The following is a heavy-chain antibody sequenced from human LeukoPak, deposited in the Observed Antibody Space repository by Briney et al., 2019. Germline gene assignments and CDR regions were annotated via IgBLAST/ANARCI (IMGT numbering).Heavy chain of an antibody. J-gene: IGHJ4*02. D-gene: IGHD2/OR15-2a*01. CDR1: GGSIRSATYY. CDR3: VRDQGHFEVDY. V-gene: IGHV4-39*07. CDR2: ISYIGNT. Sequence: SETLSPTCSVSGGSIRSATYYWGWIRQPPGKRLEWIGSISYIGNTYYNPSVESRITISADTSKNQFSLKLSSVTAADTAVYYCVRDQGHFEVDYWGQGTLVTVSS.